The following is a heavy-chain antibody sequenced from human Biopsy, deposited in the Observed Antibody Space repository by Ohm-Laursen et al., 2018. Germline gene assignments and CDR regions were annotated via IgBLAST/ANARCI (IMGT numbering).Heavy chain of an antibody. CDR1: GGSISSYY. V-gene: IGHV4-59*08. CDR3: ARHAPSYSGSYWRYFDL. D-gene: IGHD1-26*01. CDR2: IYYTGST. Sequence: GTLSLTCTVSGGSISSYYWSWIRQPPGKGLEWIGYIYYTGSTNYNPSHKSRVTISVDTSMNHLSLRLTSVTAADTAVYYCARHAPSYSGSYWRYFDLWGRGTLVTVSS. J-gene: IGHJ2*01.